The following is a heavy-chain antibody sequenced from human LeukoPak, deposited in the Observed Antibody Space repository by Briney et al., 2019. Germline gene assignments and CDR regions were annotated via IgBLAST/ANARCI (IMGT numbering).Heavy chain of an antibody. Sequence: GGSLRLSCAVSGVPLSNYGMSWVRQAPGKGPACVAGISGSGGSTNYADCVKGRFTISRDSPKNTLCLQMNSLRAEDTAVYFCAKRGVVIRDILVGFHKEANYFDSWGQGALVTVSS. CDR1: GVPLSNYG. V-gene: IGHV3-23*01. CDR2: ISGSGGST. CDR3: AKRGVVIRDILVGFHKEANYFDS. J-gene: IGHJ4*02. D-gene: IGHD2-15*01.